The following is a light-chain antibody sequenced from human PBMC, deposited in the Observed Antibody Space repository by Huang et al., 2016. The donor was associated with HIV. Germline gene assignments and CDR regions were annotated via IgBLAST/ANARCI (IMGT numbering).Light chain of an antibody. Sequence: ERVMTQSPATLSVSLGERATLSCRASQYVSSNLAWYQQKPGQAPRLLIYDASTRLPDIPARFSGSGSGIEFTLTISSLQSEDCAVYYCQQYNNWPRTFGQGTKLEIK. CDR1: QYVSSN. J-gene: IGKJ2*01. CDR3: QQYNNWPRT. V-gene: IGKV3-15*01. CDR2: DAS.